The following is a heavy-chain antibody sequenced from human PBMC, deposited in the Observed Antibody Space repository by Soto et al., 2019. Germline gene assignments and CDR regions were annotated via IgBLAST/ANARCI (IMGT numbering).Heavy chain of an antibody. Sequence: ASVKVSCKASGYTFTSNYMHWVRQAPGQGLEWMGSINAGNTYTKYSQKFQGRVTITRDTSASTAYMELSSLRSEDTAVYYCARDRYCSSTSCYDAFEIWGQGTMVTVSS. CDR2: INAGNTYT. CDR1: GYTFTSNY. J-gene: IGHJ3*02. V-gene: IGHV1-3*01. CDR3: ARDRYCSSTSCYDAFEI. D-gene: IGHD2-2*01.